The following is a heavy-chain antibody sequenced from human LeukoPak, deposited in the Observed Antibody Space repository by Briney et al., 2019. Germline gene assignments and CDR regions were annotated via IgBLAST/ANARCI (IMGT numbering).Heavy chain of an antibody. CDR2: IFYSGST. D-gene: IGHD1-26*01. J-gene: IGHJ6*02. CDR1: GGSINSYY. Sequence: SETLSLTCTVSGGSINSYYWSWIRQPPGKGLEWIGYIFYSGSTNYNPSLKSRVTISVGTSKNQFSLKLSSVTAADTAVYYCARIYSGDYYGMDVWGQGTTVTVSS. V-gene: IGHV4-59*08. CDR3: ARIYSGDYYGMDV.